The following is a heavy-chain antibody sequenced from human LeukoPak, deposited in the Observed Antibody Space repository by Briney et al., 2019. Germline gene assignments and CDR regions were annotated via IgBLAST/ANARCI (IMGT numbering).Heavy chain of an antibody. J-gene: IGHJ6*02. CDR2: IYYSGST. CDR1: GGSISSHY. V-gene: IGHV4-59*11. CDR3: ARVRGSSSWSYYYYGMDV. D-gene: IGHD6-13*01. Sequence: SETLSLTCTVSGGSISSHYWSWIRQPPGKGLEWIGYIYYSGSTNYNPSLKSRVTISVDTSKNQFSLKLSSVTAADTAVYYCARVRGSSSWSYYYYGMDVWGQGTTVTVSS.